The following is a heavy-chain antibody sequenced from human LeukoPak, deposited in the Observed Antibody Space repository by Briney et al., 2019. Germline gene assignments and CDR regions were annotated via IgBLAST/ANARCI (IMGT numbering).Heavy chain of an antibody. CDR3: AKAGLLWFGEAYYYDYMDV. J-gene: IGHJ6*03. Sequence: TGGSLRLSCAASGFTFSSYGMHWVRQAPGKGLERVAFIRYDGSNKYYADSVKGRFTISRDNSKNTLYLQMNSLRAEDTAVYYCAKAGLLWFGEAYYYDYMDVWGKGTTVTVSS. CDR1: GFTFSSYG. V-gene: IGHV3-30*02. CDR2: IRYDGSNK. D-gene: IGHD3-10*01.